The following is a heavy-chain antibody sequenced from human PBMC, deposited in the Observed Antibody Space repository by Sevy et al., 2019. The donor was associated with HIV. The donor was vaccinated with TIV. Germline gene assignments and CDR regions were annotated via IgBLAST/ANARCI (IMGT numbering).Heavy chain of an antibody. CDR1: GYTFTSYG. CDR3: AGGDSSGWYYFDY. V-gene: IGHV1-18*01. J-gene: IGHJ4*02. CDR2: ISAYNGNT. Sequence: ASVKVSCKASGYTFTSYGISWVRQAPGQGLEWMGWISAYNGNTNYAQKLQGRVTMTTDTSTSTAYIELRSLRSDDTAVYYCAGGDSSGWYYFDYWGQGTLVTVSS. D-gene: IGHD6-19*01.